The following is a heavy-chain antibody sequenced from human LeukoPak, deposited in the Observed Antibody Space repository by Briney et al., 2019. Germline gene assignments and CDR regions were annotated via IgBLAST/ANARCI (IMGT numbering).Heavy chain of an antibody. CDR1: GFTFSSYA. J-gene: IGHJ4*02. V-gene: IGHV3-30-3*01. CDR2: ISYDGSNK. D-gene: IGHD3-22*01. CDR3: ARDVPENYCDSSGYIDY. Sequence: GRSLRLSCAASGFTFSSYAMHWVRQAPGKGLEWVAVISYDGSNKYYADSVKGRFTISRDNSKNTLYLQMNSLRAEDTAVYYCARDVPENYCDSSGYIDYWGQGTLVTVSS.